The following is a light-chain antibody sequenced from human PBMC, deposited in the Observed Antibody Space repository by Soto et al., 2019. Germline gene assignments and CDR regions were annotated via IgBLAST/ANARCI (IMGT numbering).Light chain of an antibody. CDR1: QSVSSN. CDR2: GAS. CDR3: AEYYYVARS. V-gene: IGKV3-15*01. J-gene: IGKJ2*01. Sequence: EIVMTQSPATLSVSPGERATLSCRASQSVSSNLAWYQQQPGQAPRLLIYGASTRATGIPARFSGSGSWTEFFCPINSLEAEDFATYYFAEYYYVARSFGQGTDMEIK.